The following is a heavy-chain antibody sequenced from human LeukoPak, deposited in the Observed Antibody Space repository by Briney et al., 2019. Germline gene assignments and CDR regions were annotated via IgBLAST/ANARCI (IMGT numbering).Heavy chain of an antibody. Sequence: GGSLRLSCAASGFTFSSYNINWVRQAPGKGLEWVSSISSSNSYIYYADSVKGRFTISRDNAKNSLYLQMNSLRAEDTAVYYCARGIVAVTASPRYFDYWGQGTLVTVSS. D-gene: IGHD2-21*02. J-gene: IGHJ4*02. V-gene: IGHV3-21*01. CDR3: ARGIVAVTASPRYFDY. CDR2: ISSSNSYI. CDR1: GFTFSSYN.